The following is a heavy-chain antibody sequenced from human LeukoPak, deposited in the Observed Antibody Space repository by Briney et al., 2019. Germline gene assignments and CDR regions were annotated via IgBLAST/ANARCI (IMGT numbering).Heavy chain of an antibody. CDR2: IWYDGSNK. D-gene: IGHD5-18*01. CDR3: ARGNTAMVT. CDR1: GFTFSAYA. J-gene: IGHJ4*02. Sequence: GGSLRLSCEASGFTFSAYAMTWVRQAPGKGLEWVAVIWYDGSNKYYADSVKGRFTISRDNSKNTLYLQMNSLRAEDTAVYYCARGNTAMVTWGQGTLVTVSS. V-gene: IGHV3-33*07.